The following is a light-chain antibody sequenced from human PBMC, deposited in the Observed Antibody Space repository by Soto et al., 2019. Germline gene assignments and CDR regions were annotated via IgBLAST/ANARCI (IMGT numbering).Light chain of an antibody. Sequence: IQMTQSPSTLSASVGDRVTITCRASQSVSSWLAWYQQKPGKVPKLLIYDASTLESGVPSTFGGSGSGTEFTLTISSLQPEDFATYFCQQYHSYPYTFGQGTKLEI. V-gene: IGKV1-5*01. CDR3: QQYHSYPYT. J-gene: IGKJ2*01. CDR2: DAS. CDR1: QSVSSW.